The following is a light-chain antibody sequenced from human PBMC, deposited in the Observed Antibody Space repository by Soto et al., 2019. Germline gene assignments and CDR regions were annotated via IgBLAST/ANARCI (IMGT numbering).Light chain of an antibody. Sequence: DIELTQSPSALSASVGDRVTITCRVSQSRSGWMAWYQQKPGQAPKLLIYKASIFQDGVPSRCSGRDSGSEFTLTITGLQPDDFATYYCQQARTFGQGT. CDR3: QQART. CDR2: KAS. V-gene: IGKV1-5*03. CDR1: QSRSGW. J-gene: IGKJ1*01.